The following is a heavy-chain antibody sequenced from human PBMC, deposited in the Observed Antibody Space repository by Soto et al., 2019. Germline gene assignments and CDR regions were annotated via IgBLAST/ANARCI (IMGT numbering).Heavy chain of an antibody. CDR3: AHRVLRTVFGLVTTTAIYFDF. D-gene: IGHD3-3*01. J-gene: IGHJ4*02. V-gene: IGHV2-5*02. Sequence: QITLNESGPTVVRPTETLTLTCRFSGFSLTTSGVGVGWIRQSPGKAPEWLALIYWDDDKRYSASLNSRLTITNDTSKNQVVLTVSDLDPTDTATYYCAHRVLRTVFGLVTTTAIYFDFWGQGTPVAVSS. CDR1: GFSLTTSGVG. CDR2: IYWDDDK.